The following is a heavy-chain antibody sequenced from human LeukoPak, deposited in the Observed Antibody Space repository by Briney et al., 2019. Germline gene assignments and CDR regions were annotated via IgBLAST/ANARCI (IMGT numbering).Heavy chain of an antibody. Sequence: PGGSLRLSCTASGFTLSHYWMTWVRQAPGKGLEWVAKIEKDGSAAYYVDSMKGRFTISRDNAENSLYLQMNSSRAEDTAVYSCARAGVTNLLGETYWYFDLWGRGTLVTVSS. V-gene: IGHV3-7*01. J-gene: IGHJ2*01. CDR3: ARAGVTNLLGETYWYFDL. CDR2: IEKDGSAA. CDR1: GFTLSHYW. D-gene: IGHD1-26*01.